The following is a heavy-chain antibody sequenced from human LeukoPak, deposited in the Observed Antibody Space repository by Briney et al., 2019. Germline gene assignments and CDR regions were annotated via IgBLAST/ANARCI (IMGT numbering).Heavy chain of an antibody. CDR1: GGSFSGYY. D-gene: IGHD2-15*01. Sequence: PSXXLSLTCAVYGGSFSGYYWSWIRQPPGKGLEWIGEINHSGSTNYNPSLNSRVTISVDTSRNQFSLKLSSVTAADTAVYYCARTQGWYYYYYYMDVWGKGTTVTVSS. CDR3: ARTQGWYYYYYYMDV. J-gene: IGHJ6*03. CDR2: INHSGST. V-gene: IGHV4-34*01.